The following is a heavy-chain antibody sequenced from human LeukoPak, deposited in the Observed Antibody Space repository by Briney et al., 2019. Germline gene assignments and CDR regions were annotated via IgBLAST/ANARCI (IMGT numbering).Heavy chain of an antibody. CDR1: GYTFTSYG. CDR3: ARSHSSSSFHWFDP. V-gene: IGHV1-18*01. J-gene: IGHJ5*02. CDR2: ISAYNGNT. Sequence: ASVKVSCKASGYTFTSYGISWVRQAPGQGLEWMGWISAYNGNTNYAQKLQGRVTMTTDTSTSTAYMEPRSLRSDDTAVYYCARSHSSSSFHWFDPWGQGTLVTVSS. D-gene: IGHD6-13*01.